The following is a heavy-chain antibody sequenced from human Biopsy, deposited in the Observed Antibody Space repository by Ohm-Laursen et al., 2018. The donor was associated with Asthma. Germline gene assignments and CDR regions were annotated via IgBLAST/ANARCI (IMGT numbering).Heavy chain of an antibody. CDR3: ARDYDGDYVQRHLPLAY. CDR1: GGMFGNYA. Sequence: GSSVKVSCKASGGMFGNYAISWVRQAPGQGLEWMGRIIPFYGTATYAQNFQGRLTLTADESTSTAYMELSSLRSEDTAVYFCARDYDGDYVQRHLPLAYWGQGTLVTASS. J-gene: IGHJ4*02. V-gene: IGHV1-69*15. CDR2: IIPFYGTA. D-gene: IGHD4-17*01.